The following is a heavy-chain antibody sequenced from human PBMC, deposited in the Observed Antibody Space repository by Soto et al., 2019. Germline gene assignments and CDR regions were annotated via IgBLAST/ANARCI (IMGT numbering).Heavy chain of an antibody. Sequence: QVQLVESGGGVVQPGRSLRLSCAASGITFSSNGMHWVRQAPGKGLEWVAVISYDGSNKYYADSEKCRFTSSRDNSKNTLYLQMNGLRAEDTAVYYCAQHVGYVDYWGQGTLVTVSS. V-gene: IGHV3-30*18. CDR2: ISYDGSNK. J-gene: IGHJ4*02. CDR1: GITFSSNG. D-gene: IGHD3-10*01. CDR3: AQHVGYVDY.